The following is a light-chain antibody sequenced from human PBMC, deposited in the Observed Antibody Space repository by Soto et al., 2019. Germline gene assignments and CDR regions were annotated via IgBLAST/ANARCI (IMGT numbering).Light chain of an antibody. CDR1: QSISKW. CDR2: DAS. V-gene: IGKV1-5*01. CDR3: QQYDSYSSGT. J-gene: IGKJ2*01. Sequence: DIQVTQSPSTLSASVGDRVTITCRASQSISKWLAWYQQKPGKAPRLLIYDASNLESGVPSRFSGSGSGTEFTLTISSLQPDDFATYYCQQYDSYSSGTFGQGTKVQLK.